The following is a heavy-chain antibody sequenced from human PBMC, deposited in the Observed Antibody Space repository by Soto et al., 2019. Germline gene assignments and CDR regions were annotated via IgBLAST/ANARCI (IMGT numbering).Heavy chain of an antibody. D-gene: IGHD1-26*01. CDR3: ATWRHYSGSYCFDY. J-gene: IGHJ4*02. CDR1: GGTLNTYT. Sequence: SVKVSCKASGGTLNTYTINWVRQAPGRRLEWVGQIVPMYDSGNYAENFQGRVTITADKSTKTSYIELTSLRSEDTALYFCATWRHYSGSYCFDYWGQGAMVTVSS. CDR2: IVPMYDSG. V-gene: IGHV1-69*06.